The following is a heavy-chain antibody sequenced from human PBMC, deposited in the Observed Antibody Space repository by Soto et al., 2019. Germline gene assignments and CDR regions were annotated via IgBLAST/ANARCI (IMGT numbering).Heavy chain of an antibody. Sequence: ASVKVSCKASGRTFSSYAISWVRQAPGQGLEWMGGIIPIFGTANYAQKFQGRVTITADESTSTAYMELSSLRSEDTAVYYCASLPLYSSRAVDYWGQGTLVTVSS. V-gene: IGHV1-69*13. CDR1: GRTFSSYA. CDR3: ASLPLYSSRAVDY. CDR2: IIPIFGTA. J-gene: IGHJ4*02. D-gene: IGHD6-13*01.